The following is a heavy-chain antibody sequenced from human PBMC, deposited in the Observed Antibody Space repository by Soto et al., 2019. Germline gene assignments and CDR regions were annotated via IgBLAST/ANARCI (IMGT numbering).Heavy chain of an antibody. Sequence: QVQLVQSGAEVKKPGSSVKVSCKASGGTFSSYAISWVRQAPGQGLEWMGGIIPIFDTANYAQKFQGRVKITADKSTSTAYMELSSLRSEDTAVYFCARDLSSMVRRDYYYYGMDVWGQGTTVTVSS. CDR2: IIPIFDTA. V-gene: IGHV1-69*06. J-gene: IGHJ6*02. D-gene: IGHD3-10*01. CDR1: GGTFSSYA. CDR3: ARDLSSMVRRDYYYYGMDV.